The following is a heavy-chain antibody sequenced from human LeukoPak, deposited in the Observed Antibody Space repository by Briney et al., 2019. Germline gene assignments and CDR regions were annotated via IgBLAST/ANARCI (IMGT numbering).Heavy chain of an antibody. V-gene: IGHV3-23*01. CDR3: AKHFRIGGYYRPDAFDM. J-gene: IGHJ3*02. CDR2: INHSDTYT. CDR1: GFTFSTYA. Sequence: PGGSLRLSCAAAGFTFSTYAMTWVRQAPGKGLEWISVINHSDTYTNYADSVKGRFTISRDNAKNTLFLQMNSLRAEDTAVYFCAKHFRIGGYYRPDAFDMWGQGTLVTVSS. D-gene: IGHD3-22*01.